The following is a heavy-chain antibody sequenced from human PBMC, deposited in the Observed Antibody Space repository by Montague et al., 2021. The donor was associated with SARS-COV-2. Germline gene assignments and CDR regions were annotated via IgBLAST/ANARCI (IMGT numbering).Heavy chain of an antibody. J-gene: IGHJ4*02. Sequence: SLRLSCAGSGFSFSNYVMSWVRQAPGNGLEWVSSLSHGGDTAYYADSVKGRFTISRDNSKSTLYLQMNSLRAEDTAIYYCVPLGYCSDGSCSDFDSWGQGTLVTVSS. CDR3: VPLGYCSDGSCSDFDS. CDR1: GFSFSNYV. CDR2: LSHGGDTA. D-gene: IGHD2-15*01. V-gene: IGHV3-23*01.